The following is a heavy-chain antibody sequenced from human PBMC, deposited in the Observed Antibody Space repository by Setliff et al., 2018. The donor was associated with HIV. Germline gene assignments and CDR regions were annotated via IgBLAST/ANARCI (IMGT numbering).Heavy chain of an antibody. V-gene: IGHV4-34*01. J-gene: IGHJ6*03. Sequence: SETLSLTCVVYGRSFSGYYWTWIRQPPGKGLEWIGEVNHSGSTNYNPSLKSRVTMSVDTSKNQFSLQLTSVTAADTAVYYCARSGNILTDYSYYSYFMDVWG. CDR2: VNHSGST. CDR3: ARSGNILTDYSYYSYFMDV. D-gene: IGHD3-9*01. CDR1: GRSFSGYY.